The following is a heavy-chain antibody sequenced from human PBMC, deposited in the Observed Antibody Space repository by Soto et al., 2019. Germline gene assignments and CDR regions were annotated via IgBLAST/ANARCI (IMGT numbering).Heavy chain of an antibody. V-gene: IGHV1-69*06. CDR2: IIPIFGTA. CDR3: ARKVVVVAATPPGYYYYGMDV. J-gene: IGHJ6*02. D-gene: IGHD2-15*01. CDR1: GGTFSSYA. Sequence: SLKVSCKASGGTFSSYAIIWVRQAPGQGLEFMGGIIPIFGTANYAQKFQGRVTITADKSTSTAYMELSSLRSEDTAVYYCARKVVVVAATPPGYYYYGMDVWGQGTTVTVSS.